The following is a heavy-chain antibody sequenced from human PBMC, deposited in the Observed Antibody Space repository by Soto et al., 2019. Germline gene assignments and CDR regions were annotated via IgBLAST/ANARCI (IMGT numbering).Heavy chain of an antibody. CDR2: IYYSGST. V-gene: IGHV4-31*03. J-gene: IGHJ4*02. Sequence: PSETLSLTCTVSGGSISSGGYYWSWIRQHPGKGLEWIGYIYYSGSTYYNPSLKSRVTISVDTSKNQFSLKLSSVTAADTAVYYCARVQPHYYDSSGILPSSHYWGQGPFVTLSS. CDR1: GGSISSGGYY. CDR3: ARVQPHYYDSSGILPSSHY. D-gene: IGHD3-22*01.